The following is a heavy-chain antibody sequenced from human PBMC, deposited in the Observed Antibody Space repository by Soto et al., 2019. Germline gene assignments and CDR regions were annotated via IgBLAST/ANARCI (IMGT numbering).Heavy chain of an antibody. D-gene: IGHD2-21*01. CDR2: IYLSGST. CDR3: ARVSPPGAIEH. V-gene: IGHV4-38-2*01. Sequence: KPSETLSLTCAVSGYSISSGYYWGWIRQPPGKGLEWIANIYLSGSTYYNRPLRSRATISVDTSKNQFSLTLTSVTATDTAVYYCARVSPPGAIEHWGQGATVTVSS. J-gene: IGHJ6*02. CDR1: GYSISSGYY.